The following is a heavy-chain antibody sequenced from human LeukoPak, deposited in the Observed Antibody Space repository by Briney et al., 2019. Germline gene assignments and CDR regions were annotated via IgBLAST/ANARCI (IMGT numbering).Heavy chain of an antibody. V-gene: IGHV5-51*07. CDR2: IYPGDSDA. J-gene: IGHJ4*02. Sequence: GESLKISCRGSGYSFTTYWIGWVHQMPGKGLEWMGIIYPGDSDARYTPSFQGQVTMSVDKSMKTAYLQWSSLKASDTAMYYCARRQGCSSTSCPPDYWGQGTLVTVSP. D-gene: IGHD2-2*01. CDR1: GYSFTTYW. CDR3: ARRQGCSSTSCPPDY.